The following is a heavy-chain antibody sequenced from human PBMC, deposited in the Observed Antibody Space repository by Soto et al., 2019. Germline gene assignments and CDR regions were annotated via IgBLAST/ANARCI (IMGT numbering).Heavy chain of an antibody. J-gene: IGHJ6*02. Sequence: TETLSLTCTVSGGSISSSSYYWGWIRQPPGKGLEWIGSIYYSGSTYYNPSLKSRVTISVDTSKNQFSLKLSSVTAADTAVYYCARLTPYYYDSSGYPLGGMDVWGQGTTVTVSS. CDR2: IYYSGST. CDR3: ARLTPYYYDSSGYPLGGMDV. V-gene: IGHV4-39*01. D-gene: IGHD3-22*01. CDR1: GGSISSSSYY.